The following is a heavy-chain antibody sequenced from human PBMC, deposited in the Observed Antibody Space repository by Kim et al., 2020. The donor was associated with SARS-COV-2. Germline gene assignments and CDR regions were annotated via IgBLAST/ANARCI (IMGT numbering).Heavy chain of an antibody. V-gene: IGHV1-69*13. CDR2: IIPISGTP. J-gene: IGHJ1*01. Sequence: SVKVSCKASGGTLRRSAISWVRQAPGQGLEWMGGIIPISGTPNYAQRFQGRVTITVDESTNTAYMELSSLSSDDTAVYYCARGPYYENVWGTNRYAFEYCHHWGQGALVLVSS. CDR3: ARGPYYENVWGTNRYAFEYCHH. CDR1: GGTLRRSA. D-gene: IGHD3-16*02.